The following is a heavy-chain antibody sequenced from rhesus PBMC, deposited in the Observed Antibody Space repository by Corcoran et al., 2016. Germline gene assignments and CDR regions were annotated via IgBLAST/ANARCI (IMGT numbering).Heavy chain of an antibody. CDR1: GGSISGGYA. V-gene: IGHV4-76*01. CDR3: ARPESTPGYFDY. J-gene: IGHJ4*01. Sequence: QVQLQESGPGLVKPSETLSLTCAVSGGSISGGYAWRWIRQPPGTGLEWIGCNYGNTGITHDTPSPQMLVTIAKDTSKNQFSLMLSSVTAADTAVYYCARPESTPGYFDYWGQGVLVTVSS. CDR2: NYGNTGIT. D-gene: IGHD2-33*01.